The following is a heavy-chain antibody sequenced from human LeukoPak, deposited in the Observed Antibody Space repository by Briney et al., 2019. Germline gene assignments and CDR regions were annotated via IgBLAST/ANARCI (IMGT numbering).Heavy chain of an antibody. J-gene: IGHJ4*02. V-gene: IGHV3-30*18. D-gene: IGHD1-26*01. CDR3: AKAYSGSYSDYYFDY. CDR1: GFTFSSYG. Sequence: PGGSLRLSCAASGFTFSSYGMHWVRQAPGKGLEWVAVISYDGSNKYYADSVKGRFTISRDNSKNTLYLQMNSLRAEDTAVYYCAKAYSGSYSDYYFDYWGQGTLVTVSS. CDR2: ISYDGSNK.